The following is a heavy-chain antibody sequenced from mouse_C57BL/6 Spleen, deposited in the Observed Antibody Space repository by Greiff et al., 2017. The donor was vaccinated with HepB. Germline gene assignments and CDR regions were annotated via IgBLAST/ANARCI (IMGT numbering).Heavy chain of an antibody. J-gene: IGHJ2*01. D-gene: IGHD1-1*01. CDR1: GYTFTSYW. CDR2: IYPGNSDT. V-gene: IGHV1-5*01. CDR3: TRSLRSSYFDY. Sequence: VQLQQSGTVLARPGASVKMSCKTSGYTFTSYWMHWVKQRPGQGLEWIGAIYPGNSDTSYNQKFKGKAKLTAVTSDSTAYMELSSLTNEDSAVYYCTRSLRSSYFDYWGQGTTLTVSS.